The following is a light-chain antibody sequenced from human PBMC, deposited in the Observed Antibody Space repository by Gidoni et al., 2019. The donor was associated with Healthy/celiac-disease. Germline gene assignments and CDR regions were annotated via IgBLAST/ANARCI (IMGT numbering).Light chain of an antibody. CDR3: QQSYSTPHT. CDR1: QSISSY. J-gene: IGKJ2*01. Sequence: NLTTQSPSSLSASVGDRVTITCRASQSISSYLNWYQQKPGKAPKLLIYAASSLQSGVPSRFSGSGSGTDFTLTISSLQPEDFATYYCQQSYSTPHTFXQXTKLEIK. CDR2: AAS. V-gene: IGKV1-39*01.